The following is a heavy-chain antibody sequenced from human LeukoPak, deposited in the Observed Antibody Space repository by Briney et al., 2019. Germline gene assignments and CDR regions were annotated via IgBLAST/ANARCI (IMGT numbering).Heavy chain of an antibody. CDR2: IWYDGSNK. Sequence: GGSLRLSCAASGFTFSSYGLHWVRQAPGKGLEWVAVIWYDGSNKYYGDSVKGRFTISRDNSRNTLYLQMTSLRAEDTAVYYCARLNKNAFYIWGAGTLGTVSS. V-gene: IGHV3-33*01. CDR3: ARLNKNAFYI. D-gene: IGHD1/OR15-1a*01. CDR1: GFTFSSYG. J-gene: IGHJ3*02.